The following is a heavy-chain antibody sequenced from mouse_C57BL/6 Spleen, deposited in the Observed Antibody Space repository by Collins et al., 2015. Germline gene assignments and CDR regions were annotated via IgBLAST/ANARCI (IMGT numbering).Heavy chain of an antibody. Sequence: QATLKESGPGILQSSQTLSLTCSFSGFSLSTSGMGVNWIRQPSGKGLEWLAHIYWDDDKRYNPSLKSRLTISKDSSRNQVFLKITSVDAADTATYYCARDYRGYYAMDYWGQGTSVTVSS. CDR3: ARDYRGYYAMDY. J-gene: IGHJ4*01. V-gene: IGHV8-12*01. D-gene: IGHD5-5*01. CDR1: GFSLSTSGMG. CDR2: IYWDDDK.